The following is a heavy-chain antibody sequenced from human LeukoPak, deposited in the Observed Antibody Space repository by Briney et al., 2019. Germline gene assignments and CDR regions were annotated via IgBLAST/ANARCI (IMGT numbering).Heavy chain of an antibody. CDR2: IYSGGST. J-gene: IGHJ4*02. Sequence: PGGSLRLSCSASGFTVSNNYMNWVRQAPGKGLEWVSVIYSGGSTYYADSVKGRFTISRDNSKNTLYLQMNSLRAEDTALYYCARVKGLLWFGELSGNYFDYWGQGTLVTVSS. D-gene: IGHD3-10*01. CDR1: GFTVSNNY. CDR3: ARVKGLLWFGELSGNYFDY. V-gene: IGHV3-66*01.